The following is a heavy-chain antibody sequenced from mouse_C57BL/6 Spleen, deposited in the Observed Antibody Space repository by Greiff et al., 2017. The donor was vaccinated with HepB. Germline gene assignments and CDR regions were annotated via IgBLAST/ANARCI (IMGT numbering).Heavy chain of an antibody. CDR3: AREGTTAQARFAY. Sequence: QVQLQQPGAELVKPGASVKLSCKASGYTFTSYWMHWVKQRPGQGLEWIGMIHPNSGSTNYNEKFKSKATLTVDKSSSTAYMQLSSLTSEDSAVYYCAREGTTAQARFAYWGQGTLVTVSA. D-gene: IGHD3-2*02. CDR2: IHPNSGST. CDR1: GYTFTSYW. V-gene: IGHV1-64*01. J-gene: IGHJ3*01.